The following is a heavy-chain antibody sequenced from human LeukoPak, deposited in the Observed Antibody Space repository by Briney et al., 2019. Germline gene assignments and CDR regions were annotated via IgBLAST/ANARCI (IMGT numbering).Heavy chain of an antibody. CDR2: IYHSGST. V-gene: IGHV4-30-2*01. CDR1: GGSISSGGYS. D-gene: IGHD3-10*01. J-gene: IGHJ4*02. CDR3: ARNYYYGSGSLFDY. Sequence: SQTLSLTCAVSGGSISSGGYSWSWIRQPPGKGLEWIGYIYHSGSTYYNPSLKGRVTISVDRSKNQFSLKLSSVTAADTAVYYCARNYYYGSGSLFDYWGQGTLVTVSS.